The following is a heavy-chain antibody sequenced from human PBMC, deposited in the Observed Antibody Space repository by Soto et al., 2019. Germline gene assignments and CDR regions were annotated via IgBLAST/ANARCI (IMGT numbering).Heavy chain of an antibody. CDR2: IKSKTDGGTT. Sequence: GGSLRLSCAASGFTFSNAWTNWVRQAPGKGLEWVGRIKSKTDGGTTDYAAPVKGRFTISRDDSKNTLYLQMNSLKTEDTAVYYCTTHTDKYNRNEVYYYYYYGMDGWGQGTTVNVSS. CDR1: GFTFSNAW. CDR3: TTHTDKYNRNEVYYYYYYGMDG. J-gene: IGHJ6*02. D-gene: IGHD1-20*01. V-gene: IGHV3-15*07.